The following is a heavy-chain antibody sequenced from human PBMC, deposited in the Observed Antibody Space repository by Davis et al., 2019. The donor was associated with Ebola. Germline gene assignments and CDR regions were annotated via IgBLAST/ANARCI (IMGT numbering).Heavy chain of an antibody. CDR3: ARALTTPHRYYYYGMDV. Sequence: PGGSLRLSCAASGFTLWGNSMSWFRQAPGKGLEWVANIKQDGSEKYYVDSVKGRFTISRDNAKNSLYLQMNSLRAEDTAVYYCARALTTPHRYYYYGMDVWGQGTTVTVSS. CDR1: GFTLWGNS. V-gene: IGHV3-7*03. CDR2: IKQDGSEK. J-gene: IGHJ6*02. D-gene: IGHD4-11*01.